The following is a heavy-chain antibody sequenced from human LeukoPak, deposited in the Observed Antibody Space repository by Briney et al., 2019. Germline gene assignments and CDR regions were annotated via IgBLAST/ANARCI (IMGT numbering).Heavy chain of an antibody. V-gene: IGHV4-59*01. Sequence: SETLSLTCTVSGGSISSYYWSWIRQPPGKGLEWIGYIYYSGSTNYNPSLKSRVTISVDTSKNQFSLKLSSVTAADTAVYYCARAWYYDSSGWTSTLYYYYMDVWGKGTTVTVSS. J-gene: IGHJ6*03. CDR2: IYYSGST. D-gene: IGHD3-22*01. CDR1: GGSISSYY. CDR3: ARAWYYDSSGWTSTLYYYYMDV.